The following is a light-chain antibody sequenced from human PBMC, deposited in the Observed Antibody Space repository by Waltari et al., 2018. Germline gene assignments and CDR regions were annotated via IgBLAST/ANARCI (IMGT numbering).Light chain of an antibody. CDR3: QQRSNWPIT. CDR1: QSVSSF. CDR2: DAS. Sequence: EILLTRSPPTWPLYPGERPPLSCRASQSVSSFLAWYQQKPGQAPRVLFYDASNRATGIPARFSGSGSGTDFTLTISSLEPEDFAVYYCQQRSNWPITFGQGTRLEIK. J-gene: IGKJ5*01. V-gene: IGKV3-11*01.